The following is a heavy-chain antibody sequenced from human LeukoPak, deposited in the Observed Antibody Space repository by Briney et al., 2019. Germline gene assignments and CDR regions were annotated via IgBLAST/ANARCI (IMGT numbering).Heavy chain of an antibody. CDR3: ARELVYRITIFGVVIIHDAFDI. V-gene: IGHV1-69*01. Sequence: SVKVSCKAFGGTFSSYAISWVRQAPGQGLEWMGGIIPIFGTANYARKFQGRVTITADESTSTAYMELSSLRSEDTAVYYCARELVYRITIFGVVIIHDAFDIWGQGTMVTVSS. CDR2: IIPIFGTA. CDR1: GGTFSSYA. D-gene: IGHD3-3*01. J-gene: IGHJ3*02.